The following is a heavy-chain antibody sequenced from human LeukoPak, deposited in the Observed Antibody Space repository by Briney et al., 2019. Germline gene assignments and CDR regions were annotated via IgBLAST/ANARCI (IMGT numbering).Heavy chain of an antibody. V-gene: IGHV4-38-2*01. J-gene: IGHJ4*02. Sequence: PSETLSLTCAVSGYSISSGYYWGWIRQPPGKGLEWIRSIYHSGSTYYNPSLRSRVTISVDTSKNQFSLKLSSVTAADTAVYYCARHISDDFWSGNDYWGQGTLVTVSS. CDR3: ARHISDDFWSGNDY. D-gene: IGHD3-3*01. CDR1: GYSISSGYY. CDR2: IYHSGST.